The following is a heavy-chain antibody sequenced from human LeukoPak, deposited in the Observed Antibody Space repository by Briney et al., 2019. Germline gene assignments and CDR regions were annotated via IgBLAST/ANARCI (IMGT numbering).Heavy chain of an antibody. V-gene: IGHV4-59*12. CDR2: IYYSGST. D-gene: IGHD2-2*01. CDR1: GGSISSYY. J-gene: IGHJ5*02. CDR3: ARERDLGYCSSTSCFRGFDP. Sequence: SETLSLTCTVSGGSISSYYWSWIRQPPGKGLEWIGYIYYSGSTNYNPSLKSRVTMSVDTSKNQFSLKLSSVTAADTAVYYCARERDLGYCSSTSCFRGFDPWGQGTLVTVSS.